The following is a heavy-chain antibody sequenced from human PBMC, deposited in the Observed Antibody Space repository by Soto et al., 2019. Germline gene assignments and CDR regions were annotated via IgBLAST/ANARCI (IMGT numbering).Heavy chain of an antibody. Sequence: SEILSLTCAVYGVYFSSYYWSLIRQPPGKGLEWIGYIYYSGSTNYNPSLKSRVTISVDTSKNQFSLKLSSVIAADTAVYYCARGRGYCTNGVCYTRYYYYGMDVWGQGTTVTVSS. CDR2: IYYSGST. CDR3: ARGRGYCTNGVCYTRYYYYGMDV. D-gene: IGHD2-8*01. J-gene: IGHJ6*02. V-gene: IGHV4-59*01. CDR1: GVYFSSYY.